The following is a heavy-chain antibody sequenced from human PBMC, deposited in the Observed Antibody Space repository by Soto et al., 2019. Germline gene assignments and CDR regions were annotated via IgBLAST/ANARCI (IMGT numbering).Heavy chain of an antibody. CDR1: GFTFSSYW. D-gene: IGHD6-6*01. Sequence: GGSLRLSCAASGFTFSSYWMSWVRQAPGKGLEWVANIKQDGSEKYYVDSVKGRFTISRDNAKNSLYLQMNSLRAEDTAVYYCAREVRFMWQLRGNYYYYMDVWGKGTTVTVSS. CDR2: IKQDGSEK. CDR3: AREVRFMWQLRGNYYYYMDV. V-gene: IGHV3-7*01. J-gene: IGHJ6*03.